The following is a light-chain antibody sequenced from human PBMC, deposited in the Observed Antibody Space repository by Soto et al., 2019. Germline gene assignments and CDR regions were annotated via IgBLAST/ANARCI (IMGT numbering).Light chain of an antibody. CDR1: SNNVGAYNY. CDR3: SSYTSSNTLV. Sequence: QSALTQPASVSGSPGQSITISCTGTSNNVGAYNYVTWYQQHPGKAPKLMIFEVSDRPSGVSNRFSGSKSGNTASLTISGLQAEDEADYYCSSYTSSNTLVFGGGTKLTGL. CDR2: EVS. J-gene: IGLJ2*01. V-gene: IGLV2-14*01.